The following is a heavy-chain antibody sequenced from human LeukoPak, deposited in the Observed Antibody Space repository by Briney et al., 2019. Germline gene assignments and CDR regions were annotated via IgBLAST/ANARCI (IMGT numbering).Heavy chain of an antibody. CDR3: ARDLLFTTYYYYYYMDV. D-gene: IGHD1-1*01. CDR1: GGTFSSYA. J-gene: IGHJ6*03. CDR2: ISAYNGNT. Sequence: ASVKVSCKASGGTFSSYAISWVRQAPGQGLEWMGWISAYNGNTNYAQKLQGRVTMTTDTSTSTAYMELRSLRSDDTAVYYCARDLLFTTYYYYYYMDVWGKGTTVTVSS. V-gene: IGHV1-18*01.